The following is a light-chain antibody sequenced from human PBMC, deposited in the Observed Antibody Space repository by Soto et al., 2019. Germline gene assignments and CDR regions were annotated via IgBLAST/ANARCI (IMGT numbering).Light chain of an antibody. J-gene: IGKJ5*01. V-gene: IGKV3-15*01. CDR1: QSVSSN. CDR2: GAS. Sequence: VMGDCRATLSVSPGERATLSCRASQSVSSNLAWYQQKPGQAPRLLIYGASTRATGIPARFSGSGSGTEFTLTISSLQSEDFAVYYCQQYNNWPPITFGQGTRLEIK. CDR3: QQYNNWPPIT.